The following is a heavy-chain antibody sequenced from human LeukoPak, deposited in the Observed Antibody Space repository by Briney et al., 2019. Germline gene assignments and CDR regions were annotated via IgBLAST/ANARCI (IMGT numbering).Heavy chain of an antibody. CDR3: ARYSSSWLEENWFDP. Sequence: SVKVSCKASGGTFSSYAISWVRQAPGQGLEWMGRIIPILGIANYAQKFQGRDTITADKSTSTAYMELSSLRSEDTAVYYCARYSSSWLEENWFDPWGQGTLVTVSS. D-gene: IGHD6-13*01. V-gene: IGHV1-69*04. CDR2: IIPILGIA. J-gene: IGHJ5*02. CDR1: GGTFSSYA.